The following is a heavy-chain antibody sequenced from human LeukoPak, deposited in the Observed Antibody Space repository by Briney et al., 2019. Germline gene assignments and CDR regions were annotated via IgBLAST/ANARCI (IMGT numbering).Heavy chain of an antibody. V-gene: IGHV3-23*01. Sequence: PGGSLRLSCAASGFTFSNYAMTWVRQAPGEGLEWVSTISGGGGDTYYADSVRGRFTISRDNSKNTLYLQMNSLRAEDTAVYYCAKQRMTVAAAIDYWGQGTLVTVSS. D-gene: IGHD6-13*01. CDR1: GFTFSNYA. J-gene: IGHJ4*02. CDR2: ISGGGGDT. CDR3: AKQRMTVAAAIDY.